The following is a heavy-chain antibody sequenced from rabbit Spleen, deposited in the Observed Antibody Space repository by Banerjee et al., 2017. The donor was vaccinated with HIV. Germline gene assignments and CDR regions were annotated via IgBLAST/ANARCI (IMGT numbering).Heavy chain of an antibody. CDR3: VRGASSSGYYSL. J-gene: IGHJ4*01. Sequence: EESGGGLVQPGGSLKLSCKASGFDLNTSGVSWVRQAPGKGLEWIAYIDPVFGATYYATWVNGRFTISSQNAQTTVSLQMTSLTAADTATYFCVRGASSSGYYSLWGPGTLVTVS. CDR1: GFDLNTSG. V-gene: IGHV1S47*01. CDR2: IDPVFGAT. D-gene: IGHD1-1*01.